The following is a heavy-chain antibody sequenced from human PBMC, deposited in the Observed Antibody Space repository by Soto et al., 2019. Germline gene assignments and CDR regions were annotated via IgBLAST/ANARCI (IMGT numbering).Heavy chain of an antibody. CDR2: IYYSGST. Sequence: SETLSLTCTVSGGSISSYYWSWIRQPPGKGLEWIGYIYYSGSTNYNPSLKSRVTISVDTSKNQFSLKLSSVTAADTAVYYCARHSGSSSSRLHEFDYWGQGTLVTVSS. CDR3: ARHSGSSSSRLHEFDY. CDR1: GGSISSYY. D-gene: IGHD6-6*01. V-gene: IGHV4-59*08. J-gene: IGHJ4*02.